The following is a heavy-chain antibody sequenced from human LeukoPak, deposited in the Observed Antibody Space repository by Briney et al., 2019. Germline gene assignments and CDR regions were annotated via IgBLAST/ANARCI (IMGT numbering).Heavy chain of an antibody. Sequence: SETLSLTCAVYGGSFSGYYWNWIRQPPGKGLEWIGEINHSGSTNYNPSLKSRVTISVDTSKNQFSLKLSSVTAADTAVYYCARHTAMVTYFDYWGQETLVTVSS. D-gene: IGHD5-18*01. CDR2: INHSGST. J-gene: IGHJ4*02. CDR1: GGSFSGYY. CDR3: ARHTAMVTYFDY. V-gene: IGHV4-34*01.